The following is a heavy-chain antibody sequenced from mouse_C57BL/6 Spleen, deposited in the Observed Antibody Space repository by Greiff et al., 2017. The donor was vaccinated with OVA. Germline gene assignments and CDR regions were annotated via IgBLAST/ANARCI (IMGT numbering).Heavy chain of an antibody. CDR1: GYTFTDYY. D-gene: IGHD2-4*01. Sequence: VQLQQSGPELVKPGASVKISCKASGYTFTDYYMNWVKQSHGQSLEWIGDINPNNGGTSYNQKFKGKATLTVDKSSSTAYMELRSLTSEDSAVYYGARRNYDYDEAWFAYWGQGTLVTVSA. CDR3: ARRNYDYDEAWFAY. V-gene: IGHV1-26*01. J-gene: IGHJ3*01. CDR2: INPNNGGT.